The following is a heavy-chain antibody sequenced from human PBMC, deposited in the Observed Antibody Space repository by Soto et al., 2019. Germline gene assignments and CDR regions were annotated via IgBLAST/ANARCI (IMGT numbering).Heavy chain of an antibody. CDR1: GYTFTDYY. CDR3: ARVQTYSGSWYHFDY. CDR2: INPSGGNT. J-gene: IGHJ4*02. V-gene: IGHV1-46*01. Sequence: ASVKVSCKASGYTFTDYYMHWVRQAPGQGLEWMGIINPSGGNTKYAQKFQGRVTMTRDTSTSTVFMELSSLRSEDTAIYYCARVQTYSGSWYHFDYWGQGTLVTVSS. D-gene: IGHD1-26*01.